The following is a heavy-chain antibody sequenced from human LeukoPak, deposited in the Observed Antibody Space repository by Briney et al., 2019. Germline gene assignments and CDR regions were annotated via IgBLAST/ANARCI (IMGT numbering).Heavy chain of an antibody. CDR1: GGSFSGYY. CDR3: ARGRFDY. CDR2: INHSGST. V-gene: IGHV4-34*01. Sequence: SETLSLTCAVYGGSFSGYYWSWIRQPPGKGLEWIGEINHSGSTNYNPSLKSRVTISVDASKNQFSLKLSSVTAADTAVYYCARGRFDYWGQGTLVTVSS. J-gene: IGHJ4*02.